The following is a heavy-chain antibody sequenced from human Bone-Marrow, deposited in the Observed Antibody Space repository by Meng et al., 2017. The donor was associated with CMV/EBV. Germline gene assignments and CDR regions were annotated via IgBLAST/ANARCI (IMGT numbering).Heavy chain of an antibody. CDR1: GFTFSSYG. D-gene: IGHD2-2*01. V-gene: IGHV3-30*02. CDR2: IRYDGSNK. CDR3: AKYPRYCSSTSCYDYYFDY. Sequence: SLKISGAASGFTFSSYGMHWVRQAPGKGLEWVAFIRYDGSNKYYADSVKGRFTISRDNSKNTLYLQMNSLRAEDTAVYYCAKYPRYCSSTSCYDYYFDYWGQGTLVTVSS. J-gene: IGHJ4*02.